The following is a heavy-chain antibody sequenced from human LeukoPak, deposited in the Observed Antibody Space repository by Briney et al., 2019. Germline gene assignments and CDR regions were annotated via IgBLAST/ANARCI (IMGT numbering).Heavy chain of an antibody. Sequence: PGGSLRLSCAASGFIFSSYSMSWVRQAPGKGLEWVSVITGSGGNTYYADSVKGRFTISKDNSKNTVYLQMNSLRVEDTAVFYCARGVYAMDVWGQGTTVTVS. CDR3: ARGVYAMDV. V-gene: IGHV3-23*01. CDR2: ITGSGGNT. D-gene: IGHD3-10*01. CDR1: GFIFSSYS. J-gene: IGHJ6*02.